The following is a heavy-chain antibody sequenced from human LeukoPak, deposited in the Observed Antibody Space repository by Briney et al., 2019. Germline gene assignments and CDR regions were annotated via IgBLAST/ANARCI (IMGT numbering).Heavy chain of an antibody. CDR2: INHSGST. Sequence: SETLSLICAVYGGSFSGYYWSWIRQPPGKGLEWIGEINHSGSTNYNPSLKSRVTISVDTSKNQFSLKLSSVTAADTAVYYCARGGKWELPDYFDYWGQGTLVTVSS. J-gene: IGHJ4*02. D-gene: IGHD1-26*01. CDR3: ARGGKWELPDYFDY. V-gene: IGHV4-34*01. CDR1: GGSFSGYY.